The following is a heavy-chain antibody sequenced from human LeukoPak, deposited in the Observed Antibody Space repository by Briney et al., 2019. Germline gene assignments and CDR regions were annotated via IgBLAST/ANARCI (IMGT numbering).Heavy chain of an antibody. CDR1: GFTFSSYA. Sequence: GGSLRLSCAASGFTFSSYAMSWVRQAPGKGLEWVSAISGSGGSTYYADSVKGRFTISRENSKNKLYLQMNSLRAEDTAVYYCAKSDITMIVVAPCYFDYWGQGTLVTVSS. V-gene: IGHV3-23*01. CDR2: ISGSGGST. J-gene: IGHJ4*02. CDR3: AKSDITMIVVAPCYFDY. D-gene: IGHD3-22*01.